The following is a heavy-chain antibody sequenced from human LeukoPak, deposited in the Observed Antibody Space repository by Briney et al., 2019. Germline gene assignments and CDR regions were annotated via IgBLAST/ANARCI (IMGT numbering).Heavy chain of an antibody. CDR1: GGSMSSGDYY. V-gene: IGHV4-30-4*08. CDR3: ATERGRYCSSTSCYRVGVY. J-gene: IGHJ4*02. CDR2: IYYSGST. Sequence: PSQTLSLTCTVSGGSMSSGDYYWSWIRQPPGKGLEWIGYIYYSGSTYYNPSLKSRVTISVDTSKNQFSLKLSSVTAADTAVYYCATERGRYCSSTSCYRVGVYWGQGTLVTVSS. D-gene: IGHD2-2*02.